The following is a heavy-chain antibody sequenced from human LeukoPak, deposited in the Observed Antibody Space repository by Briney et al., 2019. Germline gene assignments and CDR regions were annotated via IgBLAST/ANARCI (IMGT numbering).Heavy chain of an antibody. D-gene: IGHD4-17*01. CDR1: GGSLSSYY. CDR3: ARASDYPSNWFDP. J-gene: IGHJ5*02. Sequence: SETLSLTCTVSGGSLSSYYWTWIRQPPGKGLEWIGYIYYSGSTYYNPSLKSRVTISVDTSKNQFSLKLSSVTAADTAVYYCARASDYPSNWFDPWGQGTLVTVSS. V-gene: IGHV4-59*08. CDR2: IYYSGST.